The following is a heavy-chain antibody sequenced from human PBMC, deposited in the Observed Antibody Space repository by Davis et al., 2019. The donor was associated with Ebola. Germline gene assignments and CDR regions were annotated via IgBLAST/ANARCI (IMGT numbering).Heavy chain of an antibody. J-gene: IGHJ4*02. Sequence: SETLSLTCTVSGGSISSYYWGWIRQPPGKGLEWIGSIYYSGSTYYNPSLKSRVTISVDTSKNQFSLKLSSVTAADTAVYYCARDLATVTPYYFDYWGQGTLVTVSS. V-gene: IGHV4-39*02. CDR2: IYYSGST. D-gene: IGHD4-17*01. CDR3: ARDLATVTPYYFDY. CDR1: GGSISSYY.